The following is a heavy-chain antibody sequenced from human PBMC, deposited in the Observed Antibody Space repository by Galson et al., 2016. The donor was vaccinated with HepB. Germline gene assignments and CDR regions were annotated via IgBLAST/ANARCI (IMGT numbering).Heavy chain of an antibody. D-gene: IGHD3-22*01. CDR3: TTEEYYNDSSGYVDYFDY. J-gene: IGHJ4*02. Sequence: SLRLSCAASGFTFSSSAMTWVRQAPGKGLEWVSAISGSGGSTYYADSVKGRFTISRDNSENTLYLQMNSLKTEDTAVYYCTTEEYYNDSSGYVDYFDYWGQGTLVTVSS. CDR2: ISGSGGST. V-gene: IGHV3-23*01. CDR1: GFTFSSSA.